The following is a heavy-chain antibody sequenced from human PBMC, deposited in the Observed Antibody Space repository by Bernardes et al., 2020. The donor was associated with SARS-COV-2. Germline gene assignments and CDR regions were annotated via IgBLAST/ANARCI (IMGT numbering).Heavy chain of an antibody. CDR3: ARDYPWSKRFGELLHHPPFSY. V-gene: IGHV1-18*01. J-gene: IGHJ4*02. Sequence: ASMKVSCKASGYTFTSYGISWVRQAPGQGLEWMGWISAYNGNTNYAQKLQGRVTMTTDTSTSTAYMELRSLRSDDTAVYYCARDYPWSKRFGELLHHPPFSYWGQGTLVTVSS. D-gene: IGHD3-10*01. CDR1: GYTFTSYG. CDR2: ISAYNGNT.